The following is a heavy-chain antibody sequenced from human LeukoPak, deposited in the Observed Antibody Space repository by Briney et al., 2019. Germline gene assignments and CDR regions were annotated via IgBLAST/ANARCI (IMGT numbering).Heavy chain of an antibody. V-gene: IGHV1-8*01. D-gene: IGHD3-10*01. CDR1: GYTFTSYD. CDR3: ARGLRRFGEHNADY. J-gene: IGHJ4*02. Sequence: ASVKASCKASGYTFTSYDINWVRQATGQGLEWMGWMNPNSGNTGYAQKFQGRVTMTRNTSISTAYMELSSLRSEDTAVYYCARGLRRFGEHNADYWGQGTLVTVSS. CDR2: MNPNSGNT.